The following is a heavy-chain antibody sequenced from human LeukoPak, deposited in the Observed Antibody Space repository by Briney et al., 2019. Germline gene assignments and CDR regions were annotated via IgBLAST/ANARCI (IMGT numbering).Heavy chain of an antibody. CDR1: GFTFSTYS. Sequence: PGGSLRLSCAASGFTFSTYSMNWVRQAPGKGLEWVSSISSSSSYIYYADSVKGRFTISRDNAKNTLYLQMNSLRPEDTGVYYCAKDKEHILASIFDYWGQGTLVIVSS. V-gene: IGHV3-21*01. D-gene: IGHD5-12*01. CDR2: ISSSSSYI. J-gene: IGHJ4*02. CDR3: AKDKEHILASIFDY.